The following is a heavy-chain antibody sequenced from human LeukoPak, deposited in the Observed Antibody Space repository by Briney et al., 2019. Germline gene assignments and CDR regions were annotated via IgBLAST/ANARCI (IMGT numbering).Heavy chain of an antibody. V-gene: IGHV3-23*01. D-gene: IGHD4-17*01. Sequence: GGSLRLSCAASGVTFSSYAMSWVRQAPGKGLEWVSSISGSGDNTCYADSVKDRFSISRDNAKTTVSLQMNSLRAEDTAVYYCAKARGTAVTSAANYWGQGTLVTVSS. J-gene: IGHJ4*02. CDR3: AKARGTAVTSAANY. CDR1: GVTFSSYA. CDR2: ISGSGDNT.